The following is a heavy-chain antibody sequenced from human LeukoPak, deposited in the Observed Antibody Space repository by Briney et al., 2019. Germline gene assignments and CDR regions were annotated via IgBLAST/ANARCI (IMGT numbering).Heavy chain of an antibody. J-gene: IGHJ4*02. V-gene: IGHV3-7*01. CDR1: GFTFNW. CDR2: IKRDGSEK. CDR3: ATGIRGDHYEY. Sequence: GGSLRLSCAASGFTFNWMSWVRQAPGKGPQWVASIKRDGSEKYYMDSVKGRFTISRDNAKNSVYLQMNSLRAEDTAVYYCATGIRGDHYEYWGQGSLVTVS. D-gene: IGHD1-14*01.